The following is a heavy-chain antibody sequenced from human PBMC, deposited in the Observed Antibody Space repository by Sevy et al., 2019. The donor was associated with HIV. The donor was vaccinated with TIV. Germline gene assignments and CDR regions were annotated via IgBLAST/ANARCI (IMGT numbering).Heavy chain of an antibody. CDR2: IQSKTDGGTT. CDR3: TTEALDGDYGDYYYYGMDV. J-gene: IGHJ6*02. V-gene: IGHV3-15*01. CDR1: GFTFSDAW. Sequence: GGSLRLSCAASGFTFSDAWMSWVRQAPGKGLEWVGRIQSKTDGGTTDYAAPVKGRFTISSEDSKNTLYLQMNGLKTEDTAVYYCTTEALDGDYGDYYYYGMDVWGQGTTVTVSS. D-gene: IGHD4-17*01.